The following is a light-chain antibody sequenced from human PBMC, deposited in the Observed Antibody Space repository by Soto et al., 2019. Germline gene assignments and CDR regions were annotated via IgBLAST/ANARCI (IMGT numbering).Light chain of an antibody. V-gene: IGLV1-40*01. CDR3: QSYDSSLSGVV. CDR1: SSNIGAGYD. CDR2: GNS. Sequence: QSVLTQPPSVSGAPGQRVTISCTGSSSNIGAGYDVHWYQPLPGTAPKLLIYGNSNRPSGVPYRFSGSKSGPSASLANTGLQAEDEADYYCQSYDSSLSGVVFGGGTKLTVL. J-gene: IGLJ2*01.